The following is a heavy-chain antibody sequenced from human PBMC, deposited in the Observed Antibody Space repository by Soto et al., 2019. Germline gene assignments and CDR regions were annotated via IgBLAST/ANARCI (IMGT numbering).Heavy chain of an antibody. Sequence: GSSLRLSSAASGFTFSSYAMSWVLQAPGKGLEWVSAISGSGGSTYYADSVKGRFTISRDNSKNTLYLQMSSLRAEFTAVYYCAKDQYYYESSGYTFDYWGQGTLVTVSS. CDR2: ISGSGGST. J-gene: IGHJ4*02. D-gene: IGHD3-22*01. V-gene: IGHV3-23*01. CDR1: GFTFSSYA. CDR3: AKDQYYYESSGYTFDY.